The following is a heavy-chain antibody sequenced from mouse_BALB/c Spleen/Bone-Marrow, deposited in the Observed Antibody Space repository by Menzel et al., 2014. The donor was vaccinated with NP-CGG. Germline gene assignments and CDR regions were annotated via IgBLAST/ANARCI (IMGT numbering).Heavy chain of an antibody. CDR1: GYTFTSYW. J-gene: IGHJ2*01. CDR3: ARHHRYAYYFDY. D-gene: IGHD2-14*01. V-gene: IGHV1S130*01. CDR2: INPNSGNT. Sequence: VQLQQSGAELVKPGASVKLSCKASGYTFTSYWMHWVKQRPGQGLEWIGEINPNSGNTNYNEKFKGKATLTVDTSSSTAYVDLSSLTSEDSAVYYCARHHRYAYYFDYWGQGTTLTVSS.